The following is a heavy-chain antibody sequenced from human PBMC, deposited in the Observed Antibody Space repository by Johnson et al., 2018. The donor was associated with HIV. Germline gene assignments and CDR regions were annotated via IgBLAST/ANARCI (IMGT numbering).Heavy chain of an antibody. CDR2: ISWNSGSI. J-gene: IGHJ3*02. CDR1: GFTFDDYA. V-gene: IGHV3-9*01. CDR3: AKARGYSSSWYLGYDAFDI. D-gene: IGHD6-13*01. Sequence: VQLVESGGGLVQPGRSLRLSCAASGFTFDDYAMHWVRQAPGQGLEWVSGISWNSGSIGYADSVKGRFTISRDNAKNSLYLQMNSLRAEDTALYYCAKARGYSSSWYLGYDAFDIWGQGTMVTVSS.